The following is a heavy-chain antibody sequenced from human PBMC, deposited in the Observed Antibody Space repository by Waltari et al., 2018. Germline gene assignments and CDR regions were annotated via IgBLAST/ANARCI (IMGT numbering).Heavy chain of an antibody. D-gene: IGHD1-26*01. V-gene: IGHV4-34*01. CDR3: AKGGELLRRSAFDI. J-gene: IGHJ3*02. CDR1: GGSFSGYY. CDR2: INHSGST. Sequence: QVQLQQWGAGLLKPSETLSLTCAVYGGSFSGYYWSWIRQPPGKGLEWIGEINHSGSTNDNPSLKSRVTISVDTSKNQFSLKLSSVTAADTAVYYCAKGGELLRRSAFDIWGQGTMVTVSS.